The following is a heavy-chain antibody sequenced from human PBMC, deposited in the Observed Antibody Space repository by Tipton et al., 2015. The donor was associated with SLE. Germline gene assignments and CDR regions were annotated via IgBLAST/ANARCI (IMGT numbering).Heavy chain of an antibody. J-gene: IGHJ4*02. CDR2: IYTSGST. CDR1: GGSISSGSYY. CDR3: AKENDFDY. Sequence: TLSLTCTVSGGSISSGSYYWSWIRQPAGKGLEWIGYIYTSGSTNYNPSLKSRVTISVDTSKNQFSLKLSSVTAADTAVYYCAKENDFDYWGQGTLVTVSS. D-gene: IGHD2/OR15-2a*01. V-gene: IGHV4-61*09.